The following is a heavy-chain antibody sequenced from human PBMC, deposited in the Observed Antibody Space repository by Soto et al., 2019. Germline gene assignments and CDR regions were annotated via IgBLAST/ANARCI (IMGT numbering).Heavy chain of an antibody. V-gene: IGHV4-34*01. Sequence: XATLSLTCAVYGGSFSGYYWSWIRQPPGKGLEWIGEINHSGSTNYNPSLKSRVTISVDTSKNQFSLKLSSVTAADTAVYYCARAGKLRFLEWLPYYYYYGMDVWGQGTTVTVSS. CDR2: INHSGST. CDR3: ARAGKLRFLEWLPYYYYYGMDV. J-gene: IGHJ6*02. CDR1: GGSFSGYY. D-gene: IGHD3-3*01.